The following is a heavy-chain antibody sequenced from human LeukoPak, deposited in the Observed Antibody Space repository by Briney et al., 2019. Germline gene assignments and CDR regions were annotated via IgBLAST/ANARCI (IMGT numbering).Heavy chain of an antibody. J-gene: IGHJ5*02. CDR1: GFIVHNNY. D-gene: IGHD1-26*01. Sequence: GWSLTLSCAPSGFIVHNNYLSWGREAPAPRLESVSSIYSSGATYYAESVKGRFSISRDSSKNTFDLQMNTLRTEDTAVYYCAKDGVGATWFGHWGQGALVTVSS. V-gene: IGHV3-66*03. CDR2: IYSSGAT. CDR3: AKDGVGATWFGH.